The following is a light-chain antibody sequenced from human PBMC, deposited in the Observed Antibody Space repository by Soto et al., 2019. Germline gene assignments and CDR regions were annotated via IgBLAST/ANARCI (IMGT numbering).Light chain of an antibody. Sequence: QSVLTQPPSASGTPGQRVTISCSGSSSSIGINYVYWYQQLPGTAPKLLIYKNNQRPSGVPDRFSGSKSGTSASLAISGLLSEDEADYHCAAWDDSLSGVIFGGGTKLTVL. CDR1: SSSIGINY. V-gene: IGLV1-47*01. CDR3: AAWDDSLSGVI. CDR2: KNN. J-gene: IGLJ2*01.